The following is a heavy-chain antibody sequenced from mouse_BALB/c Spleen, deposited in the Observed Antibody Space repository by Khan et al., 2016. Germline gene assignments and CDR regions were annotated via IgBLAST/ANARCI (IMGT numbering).Heavy chain of an antibody. V-gene: IGHV5-12-2*01. CDR2: ISNGGGST. D-gene: IGHD1-1*01. CDR3: ARPYYYGSSFTWFAY. CDR1: GFTFSSYT. Sequence: EVELVESGGGLVQPGGSLKLSCAASGFTFSSYTMSWVRQTPAKRLEWVAYISNGGGSTYYPDTVKGRFTISRDNAKHTQYLQKVSLKSEDTTMYYCARPYYYGSSFTWFAYWGQGTLVTVSA. J-gene: IGHJ3*01.